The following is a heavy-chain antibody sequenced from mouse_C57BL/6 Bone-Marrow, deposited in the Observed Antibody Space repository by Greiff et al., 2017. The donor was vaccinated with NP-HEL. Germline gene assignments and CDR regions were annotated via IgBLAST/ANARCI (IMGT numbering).Heavy chain of an antibody. Sequence: EVKVVESGGGLVQPGGSLKLSCAASGFTFSDYYMYWVRQTPEKRLEWVAYISNGGGSTYYPDTVKGRFTISRDNAKNTLYLQMSRLKSEDTAMYYCARLYSNYAMDYWGQGTSVTVSS. D-gene: IGHD2-5*01. CDR3: ARLYSNYAMDY. V-gene: IGHV5-12*01. CDR2: ISNGGGST. J-gene: IGHJ4*01. CDR1: GFTFSDYY.